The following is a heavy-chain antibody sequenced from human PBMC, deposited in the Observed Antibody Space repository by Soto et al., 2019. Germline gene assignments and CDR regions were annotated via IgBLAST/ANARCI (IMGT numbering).Heavy chain of an antibody. D-gene: IGHD3-22*01. J-gene: IGHJ3*02. Sequence: SVKVSCKASGGTFSSYAISWVRQAPGQGLEWMGGIIPIFGTANYAQKFQGRVTITADESTSTAYMELSSLRSEDTAVYYCARTMTMIVVKGAFDIWGQGTMVTVSS. CDR2: IIPIFGTA. CDR1: GGTFSSYA. V-gene: IGHV1-69*13. CDR3: ARTMTMIVVKGAFDI.